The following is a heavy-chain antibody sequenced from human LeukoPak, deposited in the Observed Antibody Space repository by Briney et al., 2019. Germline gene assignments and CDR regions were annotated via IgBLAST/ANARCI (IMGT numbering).Heavy chain of an antibody. D-gene: IGHD3-9*01. CDR1: GYSISSGYY. J-gene: IGHJ5*02. Sequence: SETLSLTCTVSGYSISSGYYWGWIRQPPGKGLEWIGSIYHSGSTYYNPSLKSRVTISVDTSKNQFSLKLSSVTAADTAVYYCAREYYDILTGRPRGWFDPWGQGTLVTVSS. V-gene: IGHV4-38-2*02. CDR3: AREYYDILTGRPRGWFDP. CDR2: IYHSGST.